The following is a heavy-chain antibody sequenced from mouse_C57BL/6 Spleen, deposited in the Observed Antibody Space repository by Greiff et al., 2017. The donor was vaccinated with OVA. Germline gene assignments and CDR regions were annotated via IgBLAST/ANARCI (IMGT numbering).Heavy chain of an antibody. CDR2: LHPNSGST. CDR1: GYPFTSYW. CDR3: APLLGLYAMDY. V-gene: IGHV1-64*01. D-gene: IGHD1-1*01. J-gene: IGHJ4*01. Sequence: ESGAELVKPGASVKLSCTASGYPFTSYWMHWVKQRPGPGLEWIGMLHPNSGSTNYNEKFKSKATLTVDKSSSTAYMQLSSLTSEDSAVYYCAPLLGLYAMDYWGQGTSVTVSS.